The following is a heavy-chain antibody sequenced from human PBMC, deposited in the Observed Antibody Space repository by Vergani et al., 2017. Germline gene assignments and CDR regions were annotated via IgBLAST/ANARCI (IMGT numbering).Heavy chain of an antibody. CDR3: ARTEYYYSXMDV. CDR1: GGSVSSGSDY. Sequence: QVQLQESGPGLVKPSETLSLTCTVSGGSVSSGSDYWSWIRQPAGKGLEWIAYIYYSGSTNYNPTLKSRVTMSVDTSKNQFSLKLSSVTAADTAVYYCARTEYYYSXMDVWGKGTTVTVSS. J-gene: IGHJ6*03. V-gene: IGHV4-61*10. CDR2: IYYSGST.